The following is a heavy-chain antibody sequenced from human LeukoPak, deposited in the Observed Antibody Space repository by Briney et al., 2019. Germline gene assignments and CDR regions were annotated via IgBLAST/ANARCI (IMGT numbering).Heavy chain of an antibody. CDR3: IASSIPMLRNYFDY. V-gene: IGHV3-15*01. CDR2: IKSKADGGAT. D-gene: IGHD3-10*01. J-gene: IGHJ4*02. CDR1: GFTFSNAW. Sequence: PGGSLRLSCAASGFTFSNAWMSWVRQAPGKGLQWVARIKSKADGGATEYADAVGGRFTISRDDSKNMLYLQMNSLQAEDTAVYYCIASSIPMLRNYFDYWGLGTRVTVSS.